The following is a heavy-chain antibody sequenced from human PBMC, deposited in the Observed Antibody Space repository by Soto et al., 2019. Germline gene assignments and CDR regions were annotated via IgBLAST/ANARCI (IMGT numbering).Heavy chain of an antibody. CDR3: AKDLYSGTSHPDY. CDR2: IPYDGSNK. CDR1: GFTFNSYG. Sequence: PGGSLRLSCAASGFTFNSYGMHWVRQAPGKGLDWVAAIPYDGSNKYYADSVKGRFTISRDNSKNTLYVEMSSLRAEDTAVYYCAKDLYSGTSHPDYWGHGTLVTVPQ. J-gene: IGHJ4*01. D-gene: IGHD1-26*01. V-gene: IGHV3-30*18.